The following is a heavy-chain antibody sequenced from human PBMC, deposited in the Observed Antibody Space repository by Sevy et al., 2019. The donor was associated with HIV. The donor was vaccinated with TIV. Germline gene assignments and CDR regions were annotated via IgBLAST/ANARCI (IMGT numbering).Heavy chain of an antibody. V-gene: IGHV3-30-3*01. J-gene: IGHJ4*02. CDR1: GFTFNTYA. CDR2: ISYDGGSK. CDR3: ARGRGIGAAGTHDY. D-gene: IGHD6-13*01. Sequence: GGSLRLSCAASGFTFNTYAMHWVRQAPGKGLEWVAVISYDGGSKNYADSVKGRFTMSRDNSKNTLYLQMISLRPEDSANKYGARGRGIGAAGTHDYWGQGTLVTVSS.